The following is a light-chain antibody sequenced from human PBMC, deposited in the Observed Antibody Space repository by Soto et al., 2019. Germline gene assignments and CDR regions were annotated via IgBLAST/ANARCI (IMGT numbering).Light chain of an antibody. CDR1: SSDVGRYNY. CDR3: SSYTSSTTGV. J-gene: IGLJ3*02. V-gene: IGLV2-14*03. CDR2: DVS. Sequence: QSALTQPASVSGSPGQSITISCTGTSSDVGRYNYVSWYQHHPGKAPKLMIFDVSNRPSGVSNRFSGSKSGNTASLTISGLQAEDEAHYYCSSYTSSTTGVFGGGTKLTVL.